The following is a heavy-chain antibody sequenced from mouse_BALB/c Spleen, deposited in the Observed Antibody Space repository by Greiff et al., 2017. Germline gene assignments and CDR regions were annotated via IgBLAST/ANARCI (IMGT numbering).Heavy chain of an antibody. J-gene: IGHJ2*01. CDR3: TRGLGYFDY. Sequence: VQLQQSGAELVKPGASVKLSCKASGYTFTSYYMYWVKQRPGQGLEWIGEINPSNGGTNFNEKFKSKATLTVDKSSSTAYMQLSSLTSEDSAVYYCTRGLGYFDYWGQGTTLTVSS. CDR2: INPSNGGT. CDR1: GYTFTSYY. V-gene: IGHV1S81*02. D-gene: IGHD4-1*01.